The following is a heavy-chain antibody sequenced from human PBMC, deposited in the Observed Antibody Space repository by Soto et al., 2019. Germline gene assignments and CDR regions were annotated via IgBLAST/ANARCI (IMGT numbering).Heavy chain of an antibody. V-gene: IGHV3-30-3*01. CDR1: GFTFSTYA. J-gene: IGHJ4*02. CDR2: ISYDGVRK. D-gene: IGHD3-22*01. Sequence: QEQLVESGGGVVQPGQSLRLSCAASGFTFSTYAMHWVRQAPGKGLEWVAVISYDGVRKYYADSVKGRFTISRDNSKSTLYVQMNSLRPEDTAVYYCATDHDGSGYFENWGQGTLVTVSS. CDR3: ATDHDGSGYFEN.